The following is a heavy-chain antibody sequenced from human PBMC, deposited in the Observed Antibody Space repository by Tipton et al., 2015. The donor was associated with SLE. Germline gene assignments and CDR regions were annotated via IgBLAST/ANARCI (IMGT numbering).Heavy chain of an antibody. CDR3: ARLHGYSYGLNWFDP. CDR2: IYYTGTTT. D-gene: IGHD5-18*01. Sequence: TLSLTCTVSGGSVSSSSKYWAWIRQPPGKGLEWIGSIYYTGTTTYYNSFLKGLVTMSVDTSKNQFSLRLTSVIAADTAVYYCARLHGYSYGLNWFDPWGQGTLISVSS. V-gene: IGHV4-39*07. J-gene: IGHJ5*02. CDR1: GGSVSSSSKY.